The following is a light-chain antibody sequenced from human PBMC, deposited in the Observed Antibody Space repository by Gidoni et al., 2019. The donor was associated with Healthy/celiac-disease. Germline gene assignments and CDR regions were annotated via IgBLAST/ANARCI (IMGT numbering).Light chain of an antibody. CDR3: QQYYSTPFT. CDR1: QRVLYSSNNKNY. V-gene: IGKV4-1*01. Sequence: DIVMTQSPDSLAVSLGERATINCKSSQRVLYSSNNKNYLAWYQQKPGQPPKLLIYWASTRESGVPDRFSGSGSWTDFTLTISSLQAEDVAVYYCQQYYSTPFTFGGGTKVEIK. J-gene: IGKJ4*01. CDR2: WAS.